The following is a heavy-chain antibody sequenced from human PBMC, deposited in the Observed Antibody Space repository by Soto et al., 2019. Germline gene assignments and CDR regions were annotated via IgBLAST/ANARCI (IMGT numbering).Heavy chain of an antibody. CDR1: GFTVSSKY. J-gene: IGHJ4*01. CDR2: IQSGGTT. D-gene: IGHD3-22*01. Sequence: PGGSLRLSCAASGFTVSSKYMTWVRQAPGKGLEWVSLIQSGGTTYYAEPVKGRFAISRDDSNNMVYLQMNSLKIEDTAVYYCTTDSYTTIIIVRFDYWGHGTLVTVSS. CDR3: TTDSYTTIIIVRFDY. V-gene: IGHV3-66*01.